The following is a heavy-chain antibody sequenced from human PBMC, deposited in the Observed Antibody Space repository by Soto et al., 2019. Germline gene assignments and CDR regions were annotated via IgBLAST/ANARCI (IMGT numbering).Heavy chain of an antibody. CDR3: ARRYSGYGDY. Sequence: TSETLSLTCTVSGGSISSSSYYWGWIRQPPGKGLEWIGSIFYSGSTYYNPSLKSRVTISVDTSKNQFSLKLSSVTAADKAVYNCARRYSGYGDYWGQGTLVTVSS. CDR2: IFYSGST. CDR1: GGSISSSSYY. V-gene: IGHV4-39*07. D-gene: IGHD5-12*01. J-gene: IGHJ4*02.